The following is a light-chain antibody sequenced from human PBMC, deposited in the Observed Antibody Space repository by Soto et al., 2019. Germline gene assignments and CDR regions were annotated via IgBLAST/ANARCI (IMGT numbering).Light chain of an antibody. CDR3: CSYTSSNTLV. Sequence: QSALTQPASVSGSPGQSITISCTGASSDIGNYDLVSWYQQNPGKTPRLIIYEVNKRPWGVSNRFSGSKSGNTASLTISGLQAEDEADYYCCSYTSSNTLVFGGGTKLTVL. V-gene: IGLV2-23*02. CDR1: SSDIGNYDL. J-gene: IGLJ2*01. CDR2: EVN.